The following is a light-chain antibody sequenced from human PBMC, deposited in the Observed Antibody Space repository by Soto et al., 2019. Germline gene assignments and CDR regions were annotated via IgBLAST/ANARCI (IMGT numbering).Light chain of an antibody. J-gene: IGKJ4*01. CDR2: AAS. CDR3: QQSFSTPLT. V-gene: IGKV1-39*01. Sequence: IPLTQSPSSLSASVGDRVTITCRASPGISRYLAWYQQKPGRAPKLLIYAASSLQSGVPSRFSGSGSGTDFTLTISSQQPDDFATYFCQQSFSTPLTFGGGTKVDIK. CDR1: PGISRY.